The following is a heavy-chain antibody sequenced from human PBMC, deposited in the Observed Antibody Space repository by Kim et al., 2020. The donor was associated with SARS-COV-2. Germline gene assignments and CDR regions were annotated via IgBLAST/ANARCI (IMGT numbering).Heavy chain of an antibody. CDR3: ASLNDYGGKSPLDAFDI. J-gene: IGHJ3*02. Sequence: SVKVSCKASGGTFSSYAISWVRQAPGQGLEWMGGIIPIFGTANYAQKFQGRVTITADESTSTAYMELSSLRSEDTAVYYCASLNDYGGKSPLDAFDIWGQGTMVTVSS. CDR2: IIPIFGTA. D-gene: IGHD4-17*01. V-gene: IGHV1-69*13. CDR1: GGTFSSYA.